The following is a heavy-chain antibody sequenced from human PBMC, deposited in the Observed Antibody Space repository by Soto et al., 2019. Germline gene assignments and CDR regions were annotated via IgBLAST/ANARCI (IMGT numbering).Heavy chain of an antibody. CDR1: GFTFSSYG. J-gene: IGHJ4*02. V-gene: IGHV3-33*01. D-gene: IGHD2-15*01. Sequence: QVQLVESGGGVVQPGRSLRLSCAASGFTFSSYGMHWVRQAPGKGLEWVAVIWYDGSNKYYADSVKGRFTISRDNSKNPRYMQMNSLRADDTAVYYCARDYSGGSSAPDYWGQGTLVTVSS. CDR2: IWYDGSNK. CDR3: ARDYSGGSSAPDY.